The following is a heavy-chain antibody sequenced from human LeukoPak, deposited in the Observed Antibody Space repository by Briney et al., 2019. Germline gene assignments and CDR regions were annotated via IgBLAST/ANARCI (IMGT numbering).Heavy chain of an antibody. D-gene: IGHD6-19*01. CDR1: GDSVSSDSAA. Sequence: SQTLSLTCAISGDSVSSDSAAWNWIRQSPSRGLEWLGRTYYRSKWYNDYAVSVKSRITINPDTSKNQFSLQLSSVTPEDTAVYYCAGGYSSGGKWFDPWGQGTLVTVSS. CDR3: AGGYSSGGKWFDP. J-gene: IGHJ5*02. CDR2: TYYRSKWYN. V-gene: IGHV6-1*01.